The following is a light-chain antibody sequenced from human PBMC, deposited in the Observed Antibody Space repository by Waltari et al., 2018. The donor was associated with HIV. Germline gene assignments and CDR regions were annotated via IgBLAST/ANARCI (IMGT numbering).Light chain of an antibody. J-gene: IGLJ2*01. Sequence: QSVVTQSPSASGTPGQSVTISCSGSSSNIGSNNVFGYQHLPGTAPQHLIYRDNQRPPGVPDRISGSRSGTSASLAISGLRSEDEAVYYCVVWDDSLSGVVFGGGTSLTVL. CDR1: SSNIGSNN. CDR2: RDN. V-gene: IGLV1-47*01. CDR3: VVWDDSLSGVV.